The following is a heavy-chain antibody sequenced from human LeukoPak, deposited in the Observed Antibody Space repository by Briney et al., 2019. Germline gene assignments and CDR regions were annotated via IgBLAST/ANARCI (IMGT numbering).Heavy chain of an antibody. D-gene: IGHD5-18*01. CDR3: AKGDTVMAPFDY. CDR1: GFSFSRYS. V-gene: IGHV3-48*01. CDR2: ISGSSSTI. Sequence: GGSLRLACAASGFSFSRYSMHWVRQAPGKGLEWISYISGSSSTIYYADSVKGRFTISRDNAKTSLILQTNSLRAEDTAVYYCAKGDTVMAPFDYWGQGTLVIVSS. J-gene: IGHJ4*02.